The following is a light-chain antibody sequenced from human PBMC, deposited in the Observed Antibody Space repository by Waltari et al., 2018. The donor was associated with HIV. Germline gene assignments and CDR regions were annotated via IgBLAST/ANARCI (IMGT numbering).Light chain of an antibody. CDR1: SSDIGRYNY. Sequence: QSALTQPASVSGSPGQSITISCTGTSSDIGRYNYVSWYQQHPGKAPKFLIYDVSNRPSGVSSRFSGSKSGNTAALTISGLQAEDEADYFCGLYAINSVLFGGGTKLTVL. CDR3: GLYAINSVL. V-gene: IGLV2-14*03. J-gene: IGLJ2*01. CDR2: DVS.